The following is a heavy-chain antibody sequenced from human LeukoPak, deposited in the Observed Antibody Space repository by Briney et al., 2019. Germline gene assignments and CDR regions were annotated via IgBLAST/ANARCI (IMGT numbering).Heavy chain of an antibody. CDR3: ARVSVVGADGAYDAFDI. D-gene: IGHD1-26*01. CDR2: ISYDGGNK. J-gene: IGHJ3*02. CDR1: GFTFSSYA. V-gene: IGHV3-30-3*01. Sequence: GGSLRLSCAASGFTFSSYAMHWVRQAPGKGLEWVAVISYDGGNKYYADSVKGRFTISRDNSKNTLYLQMNSLRAEDTAVYYCARVSVVGADGAYDAFDIWGQGTMVTVSS.